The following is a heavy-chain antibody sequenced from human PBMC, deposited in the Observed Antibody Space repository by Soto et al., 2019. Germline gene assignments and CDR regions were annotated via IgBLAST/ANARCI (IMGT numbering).Heavy chain of an antibody. V-gene: IGHV3-73*01. CDR2: IRSKANSYAT. CDR3: TRSDEGITIFGVVTGHFDY. CDR1: GFTFSGSA. D-gene: IGHD3-3*01. Sequence: GESLKISCAASGFTFSGSAMHWVRQASGKGLEWVGRIRSKANSYATAYAASVKGRFTISRDDSKNTAYLQMNSLKTEDTAVYYCTRSDEGITIFGVVTGHFDYWGQGTLVTVSS. J-gene: IGHJ4*02.